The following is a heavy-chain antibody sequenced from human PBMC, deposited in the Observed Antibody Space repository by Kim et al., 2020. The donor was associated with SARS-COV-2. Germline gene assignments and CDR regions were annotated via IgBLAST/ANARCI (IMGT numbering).Heavy chain of an antibody. Sequence: KFQGRVTMTRNTSISTAYMELSSLRSEDTAVYYCARGPRYSSSSGWYFDLWGRGTLVTVSS. V-gene: IGHV1-8*01. CDR3: ARGPRYSSSSGWYFDL. J-gene: IGHJ2*01. D-gene: IGHD6-6*01.